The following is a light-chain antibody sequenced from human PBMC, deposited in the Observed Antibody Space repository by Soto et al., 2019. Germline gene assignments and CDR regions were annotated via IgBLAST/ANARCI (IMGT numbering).Light chain of an antibody. CDR1: SSDVGGYNY. CDR3: SSYTTSNTRQIV. Sequence: QSALTQPASVSGSPGQSITISRTGTSSDVGGYNYVSWYQHHPGKAPKLIIYDVSNRPSGVSIRFSASKSDNTASLTISGVQPEDEADYHCSSYTTSNTRQIVFGTGTKVTVL. J-gene: IGLJ1*01. V-gene: IGLV2-14*03. CDR2: DVS.